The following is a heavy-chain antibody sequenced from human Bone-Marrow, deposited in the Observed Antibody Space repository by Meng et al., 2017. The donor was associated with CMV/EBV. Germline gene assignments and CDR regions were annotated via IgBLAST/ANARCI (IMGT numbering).Heavy chain of an antibody. J-gene: IGHJ5*02. CDR2: INHSGST. V-gene: IGHV4-38-2*02. D-gene: IGHD6-13*01. CDR3: ARGRIPWYSSSWLNWFDP. Sequence: ESLKISCTVSGYSISSGYYWGWIRQPPGKGLEWIGEINHSGSTNYNPSLKSRVTISVDTSKNQFSLKLSSVTAADTAVYYCARGRIPWYSSSWLNWFDPWGQGTLVTVSS. CDR1: GYSISSGYY.